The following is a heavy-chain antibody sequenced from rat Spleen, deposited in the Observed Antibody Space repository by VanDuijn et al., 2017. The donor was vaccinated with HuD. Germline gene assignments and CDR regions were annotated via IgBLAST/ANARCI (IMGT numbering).Heavy chain of an antibody. Sequence: EVQLVESGGGLVQPGRSLKLSCAASGFTFSDYYMAWVRQAPTKGLEWVASISYEGGSTYYRDSVKGRFTIPRDNAKSSLYLQMDSLRSEDTATYYCATHYDGYFDYWGQGVMVTVSS. CDR1: GFTFSDYY. V-gene: IGHV5-20*01. CDR2: ISYEGGST. J-gene: IGHJ2*01. CDR3: ATHYDGYFDY. D-gene: IGHD1-12*02.